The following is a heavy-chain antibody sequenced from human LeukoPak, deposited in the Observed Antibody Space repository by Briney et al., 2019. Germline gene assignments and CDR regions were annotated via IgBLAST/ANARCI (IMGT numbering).Heavy chain of an antibody. D-gene: IGHD5-24*01. CDR3: VRDRRDTWINAFDI. V-gene: IGHV1-2*06. CDR2: INPNSGGT. Sequence: GASVKVSCKASGYTFTGYYMHWVRQAPGQGLEWMGRINPNSGGTNYAQKFQGRVTMTRDTSISTAYMELSRLRSDDTAVYYCVRDRRDTWINAFDIWGQGTMVTVSS. CDR1: GYTFTGYY. J-gene: IGHJ3*02.